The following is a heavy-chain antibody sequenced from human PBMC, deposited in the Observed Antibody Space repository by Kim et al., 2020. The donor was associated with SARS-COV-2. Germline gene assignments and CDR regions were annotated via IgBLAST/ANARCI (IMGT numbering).Heavy chain of an antibody. Sequence: AQKFQGRVTITADKSTSTAYMDLSSLRSEDTAVYYCARASLVGRNWYFDLWGRGTLVTVSS. D-gene: IGHD2-15*01. J-gene: IGHJ2*01. V-gene: IGHV1-69*04. CDR3: ARASLVGRNWYFDL.